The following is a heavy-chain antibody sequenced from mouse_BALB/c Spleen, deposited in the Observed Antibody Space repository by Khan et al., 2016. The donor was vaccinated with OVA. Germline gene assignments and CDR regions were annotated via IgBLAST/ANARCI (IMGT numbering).Heavy chain of an antibody. D-gene: IGHD1-2*01. CDR2: ISYSSST. Sequence: EVKLLESGPGLVKPSQSLSLTCTVTGYSITSGYGWNWIRQFPGNKLEWMGYISYSSSTNYNPSIKSRISITRDTSKNQFFLQLNSVTTEDTATYYCARTARIKYWGQGTTLTVSS. CDR1: GYSITSGYG. J-gene: IGHJ2*01. CDR3: ARTARIKY. V-gene: IGHV3-2*02.